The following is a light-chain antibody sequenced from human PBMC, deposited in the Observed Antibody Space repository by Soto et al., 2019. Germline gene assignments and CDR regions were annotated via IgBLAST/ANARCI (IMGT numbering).Light chain of an antibody. Sequence: QSALTQPASVSGSPGQSITISCTGSSSDIGSYNLVSWYQQRPGKAPKLLIFEGSKRPSGISERFSGSKSGNTASLTISGLQAEDESDYYCCSYTGGRTHYVFGPGTKLTVL. CDR2: EGS. CDR1: SSDIGSYNL. CDR3: CSYTGGRTHYV. V-gene: IGLV2-23*01. J-gene: IGLJ1*01.